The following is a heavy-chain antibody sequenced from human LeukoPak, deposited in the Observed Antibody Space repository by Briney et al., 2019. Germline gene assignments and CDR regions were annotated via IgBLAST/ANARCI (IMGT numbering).Heavy chain of an antibody. Sequence: SESLSLTCTVSGGSISSYYWSWIRQPPGKGLEWIGYIYYSGSTNYNPSLKSRVTISVDTSKNQFSLKLSSVTAADTAVYYCARAGRDSSGYYDYWGQGTLVTVAS. CDR1: GGSISSYY. V-gene: IGHV4-59*01. D-gene: IGHD3-22*01. CDR3: ARAGRDSSGYYDY. CDR2: IYYSGST. J-gene: IGHJ4*02.